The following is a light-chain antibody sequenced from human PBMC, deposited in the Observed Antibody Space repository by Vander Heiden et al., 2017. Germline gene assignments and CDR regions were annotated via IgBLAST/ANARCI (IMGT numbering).Light chain of an antibody. CDR1: SSNIGSNT. Sequence: QSVLTQPPSASATAGQRVTISCSGSSSNIGSNTVSWYKQLPGTAPKLLIYSVTQRPSGVPDRFSGSKSVTSASLAISGLQSDDEAEYYCAARDDSLNGVVFGGGTKLTVL. V-gene: IGLV1-44*01. CDR3: AARDDSLNGVV. CDR2: SVT. J-gene: IGLJ3*02.